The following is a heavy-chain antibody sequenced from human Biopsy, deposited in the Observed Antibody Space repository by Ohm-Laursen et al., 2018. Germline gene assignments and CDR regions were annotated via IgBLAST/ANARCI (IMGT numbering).Heavy chain of an antibody. CDR1: GFSLTGYY. CDR3: ARAVAGTGGVFDS. J-gene: IGHJ4*02. CDR2: ISPKSGGT. V-gene: IGHV1-2*02. Sequence: ASVKVSCKASGFSLTGYYIHWVRQAPGQGLEWMGWISPKSGGTNYAQKFQGNITMTKNTSMSTAYMELSSLRSEDTAIYFCARAVAGTGGVFDSWGQGTLVTVSS. D-gene: IGHD6-19*01.